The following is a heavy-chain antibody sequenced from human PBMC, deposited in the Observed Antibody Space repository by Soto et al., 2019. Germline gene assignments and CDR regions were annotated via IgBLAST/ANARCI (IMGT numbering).Heavy chain of an antibody. V-gene: IGHV3-21*01. CDR1: GFTFSSYG. Sequence: EVQLVESGGGLVKPGGSLRLSCAASGFTFSSYGMNWVRQAPGKGLEWVSSISSSSSYIYYADSVKGRFTISRDNAKNSLYLQMNSLRAEDTAVYYCARGNYYDSSGYHRDYWGQGTLVTVSS. J-gene: IGHJ4*02. CDR2: ISSSSSYI. CDR3: ARGNYYDSSGYHRDY. D-gene: IGHD3-22*01.